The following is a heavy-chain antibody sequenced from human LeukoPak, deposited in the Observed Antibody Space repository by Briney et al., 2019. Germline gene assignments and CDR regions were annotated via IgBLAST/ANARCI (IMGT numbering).Heavy chain of an antibody. CDR2: VDPEDGEK. V-gene: IGHV1-69-2*01. J-gene: IGHJ5*02. Sequence: ASVKVSCKVSGYTFTDYYMHWVQQAPGKGLEWMGLVDPEDGEKIYAEKFQRKVTITADTSTDTAYMELSSLRSEDAPVYYCATGGDWFDPWGQGTLVTVSS. D-gene: IGHD3-16*01. CDR1: GYTFTDYY. CDR3: ATGGDWFDP.